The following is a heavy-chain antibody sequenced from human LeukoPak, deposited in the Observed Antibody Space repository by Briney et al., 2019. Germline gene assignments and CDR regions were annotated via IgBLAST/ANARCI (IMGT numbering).Heavy chain of an antibody. CDR3: ARQVRGELLDY. CDR1: GGSISSSSYY. J-gene: IGHJ4*02. D-gene: IGHD1-26*01. V-gene: IGHV4-39*01. Sequence: ASETLSLTCTVSGGSISSSSYYWGWIRQPPGKGLEWIGSIYYSGSTYYNPSLKSRVTISVDTSKNQFSLKLSSVTAADTAAYYCARQVRGELLDYWGQGTLVTVSS. CDR2: IYYSGST.